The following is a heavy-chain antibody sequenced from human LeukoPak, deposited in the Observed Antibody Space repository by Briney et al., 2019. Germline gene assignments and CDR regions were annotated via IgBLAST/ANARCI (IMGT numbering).Heavy chain of an antibody. CDR2: ISYDGSNK. CDR1: GFTFSSYA. CDR3: ARDALTSKRGKGYYYYYMDV. Sequence: GGSLRPSCAASGFTFSSYAMLWVRQAPGKGLEWVAVISYDGSNKYYADSVKGRFTISRDNSKNTLYLQMNSLRAEDTAVYYCARDALTSKRGKGYYYYYMDVWGKGTTVTVSS. J-gene: IGHJ6*03. D-gene: IGHD3-10*01. V-gene: IGHV3-30*04.